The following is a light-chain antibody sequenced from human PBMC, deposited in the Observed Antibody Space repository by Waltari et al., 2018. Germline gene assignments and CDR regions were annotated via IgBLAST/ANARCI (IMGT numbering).Light chain of an antibody. CDR2: DVT. V-gene: IGLV2-11*01. CDR3: CSYAGTYTVIL. Sequence: QSALTQPRSVSGSLGQSVTISCTGAGSDVGRFNSVSWYQQSPGKTPKLMIYDVTTRPSGVPDRFSGFKSGNTASLTISGLQADDEADYYCCSYAGTYTVILFGGGTRLTVL. CDR1: GSDVGRFNS. J-gene: IGLJ2*01.